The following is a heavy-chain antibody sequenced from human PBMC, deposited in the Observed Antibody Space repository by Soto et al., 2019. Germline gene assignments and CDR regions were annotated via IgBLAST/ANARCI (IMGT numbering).Heavy chain of an antibody. CDR1: GGSISSSNW. CDR3: ASVRGGYYYARDV. Sequence: QVQLQESGPGLVKPSGTLSLTCAVAGGSISSSNWWSWVRQPPGKGLEWIGEIDHSVSTNYNPSLKSRVTISVDKSKNQFALKLSSVTAADTAVYYCASVRGGYYYARDVWGQGTTVTVSS. D-gene: IGHD3-10*02. V-gene: IGHV4-4*02. J-gene: IGHJ6*02. CDR2: IDHSVST.